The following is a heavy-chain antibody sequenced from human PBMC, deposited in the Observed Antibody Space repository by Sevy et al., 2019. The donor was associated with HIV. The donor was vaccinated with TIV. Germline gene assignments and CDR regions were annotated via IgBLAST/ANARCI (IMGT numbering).Heavy chain of an antibody. V-gene: IGHV4-39*01. J-gene: IGHJ4*02. D-gene: IGHD3-10*01. CDR1: GGSISSSSYD. Sequence: SETLSLTCTVSGGSISSSSYDWGWIRQPPGKGLEWTASIFYSGTTYYNPSLKSRVTISVDTSKNQFSLKLNSVTAADTALYYCARHGGLVDRAFDYWGQGTLVTVSS. CDR3: ARHGGLVDRAFDY. CDR2: IFYSGTT.